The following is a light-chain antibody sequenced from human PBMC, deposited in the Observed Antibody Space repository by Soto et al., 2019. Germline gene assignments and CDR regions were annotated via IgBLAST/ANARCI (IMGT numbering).Light chain of an antibody. CDR2: DAS. V-gene: IGKV3-20*01. CDR3: QQYGSSLFT. J-gene: IGKJ3*01. CDR1: QSVSSSY. Sequence: EIVLTQSPGTLSLSPGERATLSYRASQSVSSSYLAWYQQKPGQAPRLLIYDASSRATGIPDRFSGSGSGTDFTLTISRLEPEDFAVYYCQQYGSSLFTFGPGTKVDIK.